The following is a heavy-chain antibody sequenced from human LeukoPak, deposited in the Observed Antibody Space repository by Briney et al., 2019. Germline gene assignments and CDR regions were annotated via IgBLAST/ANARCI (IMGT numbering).Heavy chain of an antibody. CDR1: GYSISSGYY. J-gene: IGHJ4*02. Sequence: SETLSLTCTVSGYSISSGYYWGWIRQPPGKGLEWIGSIYHSGSTYYNPSLKSRVTISVDTSKNQFSLKLSSVTAADTAVYYCAREAIGYCSSTSCWFDYWGQGTLVTVSS. D-gene: IGHD2-2*01. CDR2: IYHSGST. CDR3: AREAIGYCSSTSCWFDY. V-gene: IGHV4-38-2*02.